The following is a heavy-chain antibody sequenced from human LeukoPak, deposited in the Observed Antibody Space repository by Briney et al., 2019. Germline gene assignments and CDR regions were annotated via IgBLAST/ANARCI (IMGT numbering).Heavy chain of an antibody. CDR3: ARMEGYSYSDY. Sequence: GASVKVSCKASGYTFTSYGISWVRQAPGQGLEWMGGIIPFFGTTNYAQKFQGRVTITADDSTSTAYMELSSLRSEDTAVYYCARMEGYSYSDYWGQGTLVTVSS. CDR2: IIPFFGTT. V-gene: IGHV1-69*13. J-gene: IGHJ4*02. D-gene: IGHD5-18*01. CDR1: GYTFTSYG.